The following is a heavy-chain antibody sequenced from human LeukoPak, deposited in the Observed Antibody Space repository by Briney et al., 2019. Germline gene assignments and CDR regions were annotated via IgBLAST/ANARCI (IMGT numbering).Heavy chain of an antibody. CDR2: MNSDGSAT. Sequence: GGSLRLSCGASGFSFSNYWMHWVRHAPGKGLVWVTRMNSDGSATYYADSVQGRFTISRDNAKNTLYLQMNSLRAEDTAMYFCAKGPNYFDSWGQGTLVTVS. CDR3: AKGPNYFDS. V-gene: IGHV3-74*01. J-gene: IGHJ4*02. CDR1: GFSFSNYW.